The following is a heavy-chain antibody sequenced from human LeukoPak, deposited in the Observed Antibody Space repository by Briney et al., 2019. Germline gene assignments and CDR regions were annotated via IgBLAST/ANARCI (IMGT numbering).Heavy chain of an antibody. CDR2: ISDDGSNK. D-gene: IGHD1-26*01. Sequence: PGGSLRLSCAASGFTLGSFAMHWVRQAPGKGLEWVAVISDDGSNKYYADSVKGRFTISRDNSKNTLYLQMNSLGAEDTAVYYCARGLVGAAGGYYFDYWGQGTLVTVSS. CDR1: GFTLGSFA. CDR3: ARGLVGAAGGYYFDY. V-gene: IGHV3-30-3*01. J-gene: IGHJ4*02.